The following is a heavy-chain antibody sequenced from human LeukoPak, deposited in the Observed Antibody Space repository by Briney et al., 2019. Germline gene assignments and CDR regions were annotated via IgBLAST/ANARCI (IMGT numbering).Heavy chain of an antibody. CDR1: GFTFNSYS. J-gene: IGHJ4*02. Sequence: GGSLRLSCAASGFTFNSYSMNWVRQAPGKGLEWVSSISSSRSYIFYADSVKGRFTISRDNAKNSLYREMNSLRAEDTAVYYCARWNDFWSGYYFDYWGQGTLVTVSS. CDR2: ISSSRSYI. CDR3: ARWNDFWSGYYFDY. D-gene: IGHD3-3*01. V-gene: IGHV3-21*01.